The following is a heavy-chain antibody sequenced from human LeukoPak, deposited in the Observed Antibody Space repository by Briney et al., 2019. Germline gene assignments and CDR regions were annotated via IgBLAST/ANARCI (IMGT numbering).Heavy chain of an antibody. CDR2: IKSKTDGETT. Sequence: GGSLRLSCVASGLTFSNAWMSWVRQAPGKGLEWVGRIKSKTDGETTDYAAPVKGRFTISRDDSKNTLYLQMTSLTIGDTGVYYCTTGNPWGQGTLVTVSS. J-gene: IGHJ5*02. CDR3: TTGNP. V-gene: IGHV3-15*01. CDR1: GLTFSNAW.